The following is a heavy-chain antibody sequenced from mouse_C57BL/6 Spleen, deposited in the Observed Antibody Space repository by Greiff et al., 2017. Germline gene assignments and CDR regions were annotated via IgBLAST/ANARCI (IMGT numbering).Heavy chain of an antibody. CDR2: IRNKANGYTT. V-gene: IGHV7-3*01. Sequence: EVKVEESGGGLVQPGGSLSLSCAASGFTFTDYYMSWVRQPPGKALEWLGFIRNKANGYTTEYSASVKGRFTISRDNSQSILYLQMNALRAEDSATYYCARCPASDGDLDYWGQGTTLTVSS. J-gene: IGHJ2*01. CDR3: ARCPASDGDLDY. CDR1: GFTFTDYY. D-gene: IGHD2-13*01.